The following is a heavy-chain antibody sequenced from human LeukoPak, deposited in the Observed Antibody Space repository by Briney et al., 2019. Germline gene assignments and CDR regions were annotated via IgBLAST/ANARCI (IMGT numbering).Heavy chain of an antibody. CDR2: IKQDGGEK. CDR1: GFTFSSYG. J-gene: IGHJ5*02. V-gene: IGHV3-7*03. CDR3: ARVEGGYCSSTSCYADWFDP. Sequence: GGSLRLSCAASGFTFSSYGMSWVRQAPGKGLEWVANIKQDGGEKYYVDSVKGRFTISRDNAKNSLYLQMNSLRAEDTAVYYCARVEGGYCSSTSCYADWFDPWGQGTLVTVSS. D-gene: IGHD2-2*01.